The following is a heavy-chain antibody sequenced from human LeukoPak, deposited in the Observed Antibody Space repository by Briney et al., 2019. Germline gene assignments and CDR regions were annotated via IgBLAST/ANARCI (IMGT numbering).Heavy chain of an antibody. D-gene: IGHD1-1*01. J-gene: IGHJ4*02. CDR3: VREVHSLFDY. CDR1: GYTFTGYY. CDR2: INFNSGGT. V-gene: IGHV1-2*02. Sequence: ASVKVSCKASGYTFTGYYMHWVRQAPGQGLEWMGWINFNSGGTNYAQKFQGRVTMTRDTSINTVYMELSTLESDDAAVYYCVREVHSLFDYWGQGTLVTVS.